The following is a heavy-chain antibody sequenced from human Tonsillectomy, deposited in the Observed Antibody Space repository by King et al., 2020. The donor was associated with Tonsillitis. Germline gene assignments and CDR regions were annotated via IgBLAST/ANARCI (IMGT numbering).Heavy chain of an antibody. J-gene: IGHJ6*02. CDR2: IDPVDGSI. V-gene: IGHV1-46*01. CDR1: GYTFTSYY. CDR3: ARSTDIVPVVAPRPYGMDV. D-gene: IGHD2-8*02. Sequence: QLVQSGAEVKKPGASVKVSCKASGYTFTSYYILWVRQAPGQGLEWMGKIDPVDGSIDYAQKFQGRVTLTRDTSTSTVYMDLRSLRSEDTAVYYCARSTDIVPVVAPRPYGMDVWGQGTTVIVSS.